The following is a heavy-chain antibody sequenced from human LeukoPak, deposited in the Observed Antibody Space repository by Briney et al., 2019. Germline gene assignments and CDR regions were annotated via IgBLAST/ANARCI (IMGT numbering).Heavy chain of an antibody. D-gene: IGHD6-19*01. CDR1: GGSISSGDYY. V-gene: IGHV4-39*07. Sequence: SETLSLTCTVSGGSISSGDYYWSWIRQPPGKGLEWIGEIYHSGSTNYNPSLKSRVTISVDKSKNQFSLKLSSVTAADTAVYYCARVRRSSSGWYVRQQLDYWGQGTLVTVSS. CDR2: IYHSGST. J-gene: IGHJ4*02. CDR3: ARVRRSSSGWYVRQQLDY.